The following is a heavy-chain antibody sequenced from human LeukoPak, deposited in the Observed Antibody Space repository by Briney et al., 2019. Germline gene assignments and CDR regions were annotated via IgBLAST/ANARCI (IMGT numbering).Heavy chain of an antibody. Sequence: PSETLSLTCAVYGGSFSGYYWSWIRQPPGKGLEWIGEINHSGSTNYNPSLKSRVAISVDTSKNQFSPKLSSVTAADTAVYYCARYLYYDSSGYSFDYWGQGTLVTVPS. CDR1: GGSFSGYY. J-gene: IGHJ4*02. CDR3: ARYLYYDSSGYSFDY. CDR2: INHSGST. D-gene: IGHD3-22*01. V-gene: IGHV4-34*01.